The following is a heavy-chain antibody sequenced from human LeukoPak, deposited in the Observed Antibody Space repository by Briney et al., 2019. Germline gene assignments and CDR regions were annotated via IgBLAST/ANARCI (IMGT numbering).Heavy chain of an antibody. J-gene: IGHJ4*02. V-gene: IGHV3-23*01. CDR2: ISGSGGGT. Sequence: GGSLRLSCAASGFTFSDYYMSWIRQAPGKGLEWVSGISGSGGGTYYADSVKGRFTISRDNSKNTLYLRMNSLRAEDTAVYYCAKDADYGGSSPSDYCGQGTLVTVSP. CDR1: GFTFSDYY. D-gene: IGHD4-23*01. CDR3: AKDADYGGSSPSDY.